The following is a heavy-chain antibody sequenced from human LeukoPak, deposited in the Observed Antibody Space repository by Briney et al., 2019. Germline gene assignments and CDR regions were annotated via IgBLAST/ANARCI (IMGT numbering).Heavy chain of an antibody. D-gene: IGHD3-22*01. CDR2: INHSGST. Sequence: PSETLSLTCAVYGGSFSGYYWSWIRQPPGKGLEWIGEINHSGSTNYNPSLKSRVTISVDTSKNQFSLKLSSVTAADTAVYYCARGKYYDSSGYYPYYYYYYGMDVWGRGTTVTVSS. V-gene: IGHV4-34*01. CDR3: ARGKYYDSSGYYPYYYYYYGMDV. CDR1: GGSFSGYY. J-gene: IGHJ6*02.